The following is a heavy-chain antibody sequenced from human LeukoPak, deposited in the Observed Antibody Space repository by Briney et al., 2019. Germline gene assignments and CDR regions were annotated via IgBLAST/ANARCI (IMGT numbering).Heavy chain of an antibody. J-gene: IGHJ4*02. D-gene: IGHD3-10*01. CDR1: GGSISSYY. CDR3: ARSQNYYGSGDY. CDR2: IYYTGNT. V-gene: IGHV4-59*01. Sequence: SETLSLTCIVSGGSISSYYWSWIRQPPGKGLEWIGHIYYTGNTYYNPSLEGRVTLSVDTSKNQSSVKLSSVTAADTAVYYCARSQNYYGSGDYWSQGTLATVSS.